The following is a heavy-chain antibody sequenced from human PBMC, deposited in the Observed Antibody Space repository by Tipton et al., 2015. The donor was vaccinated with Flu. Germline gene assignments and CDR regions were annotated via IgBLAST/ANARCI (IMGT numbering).Heavy chain of an antibody. Sequence: TLSLTCTVSGGSISSDYWSWIRQPAGKGLEWIGRIYTSGSTNYNPSLKSRVTMSVDTSKNQFSLKLRSVTAADTAVYYCAREPAPIGSPKSDAFEVWGQGTRVTVSS. V-gene: IGHV4-4*07. CDR2: IYTSGST. J-gene: IGHJ3*01. D-gene: IGHD3-10*01. CDR3: AREPAPIGSPKSDAFEV. CDR1: GGSISSDY.